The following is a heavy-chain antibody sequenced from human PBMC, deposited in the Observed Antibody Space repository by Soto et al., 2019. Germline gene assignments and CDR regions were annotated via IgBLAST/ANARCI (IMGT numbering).Heavy chain of an antibody. J-gene: IGHJ4*02. CDR1: GYTFTSYG. D-gene: IGHD3-10*01. CDR2: ISAYNGNT. Sequence: QVQLVQSGAEVKKPGASVKVSCKASGYTFTSYGISWVRQAPGQGLEWMGWISAYNGNTNYAQKLQGRVTMTTDTSTSTAYMELRSLRSDDTAVYYCARDLITMVLGGFLRFDYWGQGTLVTVSS. CDR3: ARDLITMVLGGFLRFDY. V-gene: IGHV1-18*01.